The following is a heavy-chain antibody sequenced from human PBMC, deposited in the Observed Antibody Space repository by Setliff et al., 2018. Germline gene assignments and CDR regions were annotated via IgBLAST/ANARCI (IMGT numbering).Heavy chain of an antibody. CDR1: GYNFITFG. Sequence: ASVKVSCKTSGYNFITFGVNWVRQVPGQGFEWMGWISPYNGDADYAQKFQGRVTLTTDTSTGTAYADSVRGRFTISRDNAKNSVYLQMNSLRAEDTAVYYCARDQAGVYDYWGQGTLVTVSS. D-gene: IGHD3-10*01. V-gene: IGHV1-18*01. J-gene: IGHJ4*02. CDR3: NSVYLQMNSLRAEDTAVYYCARDQAGVYDY. CDR2: ISPYNGDA.